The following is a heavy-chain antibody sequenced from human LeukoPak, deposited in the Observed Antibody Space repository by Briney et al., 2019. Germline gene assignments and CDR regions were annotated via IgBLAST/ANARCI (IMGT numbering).Heavy chain of an antibody. Sequence: SETLSLTCTASGYSISSGYYWGWIRQPPGKGLEWIGSIYHSGSTYLNPSLKSRVTISIDTSKNQFSLKLTSVTAADAAVYYCARLVPPGWFDPWGQGTLVTVSS. V-gene: IGHV4-38-2*02. D-gene: IGHD6-6*01. CDR1: GYSISSGYY. CDR2: IYHSGST. J-gene: IGHJ5*02. CDR3: ARLVPPGWFDP.